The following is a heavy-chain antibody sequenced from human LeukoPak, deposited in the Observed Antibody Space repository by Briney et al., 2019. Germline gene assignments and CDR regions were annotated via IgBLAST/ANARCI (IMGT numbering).Heavy chain of an antibody. J-gene: IGHJ4*02. Sequence: GGSLRLSCAASGFTFDDYAMHWVRQAPGKGLEWVSGISRNSGGIGYADSVKGRFTISRDNAKNSLYLQMNSLRAEDTALYYCAKVFPYYYDSSGHFDYWGQGTLVTVSS. CDR2: ISRNSGGI. CDR1: GFTFDDYA. CDR3: AKVFPYYYDSSGHFDY. V-gene: IGHV3-9*01. D-gene: IGHD3-22*01.